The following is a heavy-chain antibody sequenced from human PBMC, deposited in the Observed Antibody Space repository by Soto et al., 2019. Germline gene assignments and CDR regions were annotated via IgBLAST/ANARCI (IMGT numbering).Heavy chain of an antibody. V-gene: IGHV4-59*01. J-gene: IGHJ4*02. D-gene: IGHD1-1*01. CDR2: IYYSGST. CDR1: GGSISSYY. Sequence: PSETLSLTCTVSGGSISSYYWSWIRQPPGKGLEWIGYIYYSGSTNYNPSLKSRVTISVDTSKNTLYLQMNSLRAEDTAVYYCAKSMYNWNDGFFDYWGQGTLVTVSS. CDR3: AKSMYNWNDGFFDY.